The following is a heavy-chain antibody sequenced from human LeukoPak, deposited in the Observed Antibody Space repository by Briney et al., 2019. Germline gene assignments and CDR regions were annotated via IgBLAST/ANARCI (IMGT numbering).Heavy chain of an antibody. CDR1: GFTFSSYW. CDR2: IWYDGSNK. CDR3: ARSPYSSGWPVDY. D-gene: IGHD6-19*01. V-gene: IGHV3-33*08. Sequence: GGSLRLSCEASGFTFSSYWMSWVRQAPGKGLEWVAVIWYDGSNKYYADSVKGRFTISRDNSKNTLYLQMNSLRAEDTAVYYCARSPYSSGWPVDYWGQGTLVTVSS. J-gene: IGHJ4*02.